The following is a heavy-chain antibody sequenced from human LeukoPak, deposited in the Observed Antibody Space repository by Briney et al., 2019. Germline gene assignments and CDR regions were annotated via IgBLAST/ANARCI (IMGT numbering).Heavy chain of an antibody. J-gene: IGHJ5*02. CDR3: ARAIVVVPAAPSDWFDP. D-gene: IGHD2-2*01. CDR1: GGSISSSSYY. CDR2: IYYSGST. V-gene: IGHV4-39*07. Sequence: SETLSLTCTVSGGSISSSSYYWGWIRQPPGKGLEWIGSIYYSGSTYYNPSLKSRVTISVGTSKNQFSLKLSSVTAADTAVYYCARAIVVVPAAPSDWFDPWGQGTLVTVSS.